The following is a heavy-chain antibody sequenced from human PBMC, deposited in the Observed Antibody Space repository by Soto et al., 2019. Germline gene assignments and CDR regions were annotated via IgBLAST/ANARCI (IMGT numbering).Heavy chain of an antibody. CDR2: TYYRSKLYN. J-gene: IGHJ6*02. CDR1: GDSVSSNSAA. D-gene: IGHD2-2*01. Sequence: PSQTLSLTCAISGDSVSSNSAAWNWIRQSPSRGLEWLGRTYYRSKLYNDYAVSVKSRITINPDTSKNQFSLQLNSVTPEDTAVYYCARDSDIVVVPAAMKINYYYYGMDVWGQGTTVTVSS. CDR3: ARDSDIVVVPAAMKINYYYYGMDV. V-gene: IGHV6-1*01.